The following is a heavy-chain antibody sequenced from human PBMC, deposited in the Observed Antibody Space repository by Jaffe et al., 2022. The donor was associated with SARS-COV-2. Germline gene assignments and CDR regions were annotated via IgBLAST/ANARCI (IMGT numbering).Heavy chain of an antibody. CDR1: GFTFGSYW. D-gene: IGHD2-15*01. CDR3: VRGAKRYCSLSSCQKENWFDP. Sequence: EVQLVESGGGLVQPGGSLRLSCEASGFTFGSYWMSWVRQAPGKGLQWVANIQQAGSEKVYVDSVKGRFTISRDNARNSMYLQMNSLRADDTAVYYCVRGAKRYCSLSSCQKENWFDPWGQGTLVTVSS. V-gene: IGHV3-7*01. CDR2: IQQAGSEK. J-gene: IGHJ5*02.